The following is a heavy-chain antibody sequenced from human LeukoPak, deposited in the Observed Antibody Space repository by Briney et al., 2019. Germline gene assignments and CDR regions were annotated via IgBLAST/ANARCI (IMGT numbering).Heavy chain of an antibody. V-gene: IGHV3-23*01. CDR3: AKGQLWFGEFSYFDY. D-gene: IGHD3-10*01. CDR2: ISGSGGST. Sequence: GGSLRLSCEASGFTFSSYDMNWVRKAPGKGLEWVSVISGSGGSTDYADSVKGRFSISRDNSKNTLYLQMNSLRAEDTAVYYCAKGQLWFGEFSYFDYWGQGTLVTVSS. CDR1: GFTFSSYD. J-gene: IGHJ4*02.